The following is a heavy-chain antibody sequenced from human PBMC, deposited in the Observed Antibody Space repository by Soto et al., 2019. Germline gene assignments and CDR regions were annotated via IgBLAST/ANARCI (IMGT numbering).Heavy chain of an antibody. Sequence: QVKLVESGGGVVQPGRSLRLSCAASGFTFSSYGMHWVRQAPGKGLEWVAVISYDGSNKYYADSVKGRFTISRDNSKNTLYLQMNSLRAEDTAVYYCAKDGARGLRSGWSFDYWGQGTLVTVS. V-gene: IGHV3-30*18. CDR3: AKDGARGLRSGWSFDY. J-gene: IGHJ4*02. CDR1: GFTFSSYG. CDR2: ISYDGSNK. D-gene: IGHD6-19*01.